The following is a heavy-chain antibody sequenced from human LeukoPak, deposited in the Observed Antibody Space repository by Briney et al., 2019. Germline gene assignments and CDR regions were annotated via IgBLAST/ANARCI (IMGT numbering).Heavy chain of an antibody. CDR3: AGGRGDYNGYFQQ. D-gene: IGHD5-24*01. V-gene: IGHV3-11*04. CDR1: GFTFSDYY. J-gene: IGHJ1*01. CDR2: ISSSGSTI. Sequence: GGSLRLSCAASGFTFSDYYMSWIRQAPGKGLEWVSYISSSGSTIYYADSEKGRFIISRDNAKNSLYLQMNSLRAEDTAVYYCAGGRGDYNGYFQQWGQGTLVTVSS.